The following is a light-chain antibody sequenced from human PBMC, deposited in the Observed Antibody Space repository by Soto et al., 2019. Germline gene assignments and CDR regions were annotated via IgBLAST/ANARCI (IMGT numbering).Light chain of an antibody. CDR3: QQYGSSRWT. Sequence: PGERATLSCRASQSGSSTYLAWYQQKPGQAPRPLISAASSRATGTPDRFSGSGSGTDFTLTISRLEPEDFAVYYCQQYGSSRWTFGQGTKVEIK. CDR2: AAS. V-gene: IGKV3-20*01. CDR1: QSGSSTY. J-gene: IGKJ1*01.